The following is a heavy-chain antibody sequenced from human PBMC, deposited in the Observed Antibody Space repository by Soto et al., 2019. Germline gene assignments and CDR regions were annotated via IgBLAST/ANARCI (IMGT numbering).Heavy chain of an antibody. J-gene: IGHJ4*02. Sequence: QVQLQQWGAGLLKPSETLSLTCAVYGGSLSGYYWSWIRQPPGKGLEWIGEINHSGSTNYNPSLKSRVTISVDTSKNQFSLTLSSVTTADTAVYSCARGWGRIFDYWGQGTLVTVSS. CDR1: GGSLSGYY. D-gene: IGHD7-27*01. CDR3: ARGWGRIFDY. CDR2: INHSGST. V-gene: IGHV4-34*01.